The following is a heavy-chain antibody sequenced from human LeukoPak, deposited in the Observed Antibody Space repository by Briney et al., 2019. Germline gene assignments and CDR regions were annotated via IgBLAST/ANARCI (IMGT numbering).Heavy chain of an antibody. CDR2: INPSSGGT. CDR1: GGTFSSYA. J-gene: IGHJ4*02. V-gene: IGHV1-2*06. Sequence: ASVKVSCKASGGTFSSYAISWVRQAPGQGLEWMGRINPSSGGTNYAQKFQGRVTMTRDTSISTASMELGRLRSDDTAVYYCARDVGSGYSDGFDYWGQGTLVTVSS. CDR3: ARDVGSGYSDGFDY. D-gene: IGHD5-12*01.